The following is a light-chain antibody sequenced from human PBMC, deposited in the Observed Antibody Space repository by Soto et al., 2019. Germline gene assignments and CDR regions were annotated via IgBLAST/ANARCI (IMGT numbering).Light chain of an antibody. J-gene: IGKJ5*01. Sequence: AIQLTQSPSSLSASVGDRVTITCRASQGISSALAWYQQKPGKAPKLLIHDASSLESGVPSRFSGSGSGTDFTLTISSLQPEDFATYYCQQFNSYTPITFGQGTRLEIK. CDR3: QQFNSYTPIT. CDR1: QGISSA. V-gene: IGKV1-13*02. CDR2: DAS.